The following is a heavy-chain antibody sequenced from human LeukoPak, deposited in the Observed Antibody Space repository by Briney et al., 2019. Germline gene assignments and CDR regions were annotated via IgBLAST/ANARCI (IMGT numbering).Heavy chain of an antibody. D-gene: IGHD6-13*01. CDR3: ARGSGQQLVFFIPMDV. CDR2: IIPIFGTA. J-gene: IGHJ6*02. Sequence: SVKVSCKASGGTFSSYAISWVRQAPGQGLEWMGGIIPIFGTANYAQKFQGRVTITADESTSTAYMELSSLRSEDTAVYYCARGSGQQLVFFIPMDVWGQGTTVTVSS. V-gene: IGHV1-69*01. CDR1: GGTFSSYA.